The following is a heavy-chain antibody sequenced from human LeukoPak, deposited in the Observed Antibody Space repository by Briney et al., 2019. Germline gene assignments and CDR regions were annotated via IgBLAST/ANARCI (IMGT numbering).Heavy chain of an antibody. CDR1: GYTFTNYG. V-gene: IGHV1-18*01. CDR2: ISVYTGKT. J-gene: IGHJ4*02. D-gene: IGHD4-17*01. CDR3: AKDRGWQYADYETVAVEH. Sequence: ASVKVSCKASGYTFTNYGISWMRQAPGQGLEWMGWISVYTGKTYHAQKFQARVTMTTDTSTTTAYMELRSLRSDDTAVYYCAKDRGWQYADYETVAVEHWGQGTLVTVSS.